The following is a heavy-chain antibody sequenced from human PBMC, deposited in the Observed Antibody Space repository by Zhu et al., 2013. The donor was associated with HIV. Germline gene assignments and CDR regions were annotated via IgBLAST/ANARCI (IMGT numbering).Heavy chain of an antibody. V-gene: IGHV1-18*01. J-gene: IGHJ6*02. CDR1: GYTFTSYG. CDR3: ARWVVVVVAATPSTAHYYYGMDV. Sequence: QVQLVQSGAEVKKPGASVKVSCKASGYTFTSYGISWVRQAPGQGLEWMGWISAYNGNTNYAQKLQGRVTMTTDTSTSTAYMELRSLRSDDTAVYYCARWVVVVVAATPSTAHYYYGMDVWGQGTTVTVSS. D-gene: IGHD2-15*01. CDR2: ISAYNGNT.